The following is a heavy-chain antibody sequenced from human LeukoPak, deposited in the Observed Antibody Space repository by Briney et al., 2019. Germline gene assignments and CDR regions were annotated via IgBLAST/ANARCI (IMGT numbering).Heavy chain of an antibody. J-gene: IGHJ4*02. CDR1: GGSISDYF. CDR3: AALRLRLGELSRHVGY. Sequence: PETLSLTCTVSGGSISDYFWSWIRQPPGKGLEWVGYVFYNGSTNYNPSLKSRVTISVDTSKNQFSLKLSSVTAADTAVYYCAALRLRLGELSRHVGYWGQGTLVTVSS. CDR2: VFYNGST. D-gene: IGHD3-16*02. V-gene: IGHV4-59*12.